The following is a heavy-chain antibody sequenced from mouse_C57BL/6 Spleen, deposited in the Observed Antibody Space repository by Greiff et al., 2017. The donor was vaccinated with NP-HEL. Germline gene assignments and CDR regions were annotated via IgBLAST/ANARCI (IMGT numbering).Heavy chain of an antibody. Sequence: VQLKQSGTVLARPGASVKMSCKTSGYTFTSYWMHWVKQRPGQGLEWIGAIYPGNSDTSYNQKFKGKAKLTAVTSASTAYMELSSLTNEDSAVYYCTKEEVYYYGSSLGYFDVWGTGTTVTVSS. CDR1: GYTFTSYW. CDR3: TKEEVYYYGSSLGYFDV. D-gene: IGHD1-1*01. CDR2: IYPGNSDT. J-gene: IGHJ1*03. V-gene: IGHV1-5*01.